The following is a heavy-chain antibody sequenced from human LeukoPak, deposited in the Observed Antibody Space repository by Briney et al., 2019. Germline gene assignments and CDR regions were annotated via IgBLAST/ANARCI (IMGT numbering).Heavy chain of an antibody. CDR3: AREGLWGLQGSFDY. J-gene: IGHJ4*02. V-gene: IGHV1-46*01. CDR1: GYTFTSYY. CDR2: INPSGGSA. Sequence: ASVTVSCKASGYTFTSYYIHWVRQAPGQGLEWMGIINPSGGSANYAQKFEGRVTMTRDTSTSTVYMELSSLRSEDTAVYYCAREGLWGLQGSFDYWGQGTPVTVSS. D-gene: IGHD1-26*01.